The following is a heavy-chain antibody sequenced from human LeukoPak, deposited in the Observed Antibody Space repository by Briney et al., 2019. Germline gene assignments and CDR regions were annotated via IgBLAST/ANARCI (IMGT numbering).Heavy chain of an antibody. CDR1: GGSISSSSYY. V-gene: IGHV4-39*07. Sequence: SETLSLTCTVSGGSISSSSYYWGWIRQPPGKGLEWIGSIYYSGRTYYNPSLESRVTISVDTSKNQFSLKLSSVTAADTAVYYCARDNYGSGSYVDYWGQGTLVTVSS. J-gene: IGHJ4*02. D-gene: IGHD3-10*01. CDR3: ARDNYGSGSYVDY. CDR2: IYYSGRT.